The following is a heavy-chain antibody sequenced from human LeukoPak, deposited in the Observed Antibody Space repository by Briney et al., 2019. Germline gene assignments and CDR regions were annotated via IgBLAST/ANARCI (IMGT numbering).Heavy chain of an antibody. CDR3: ARDYDYPWGSYRYDAFDV. CDR2: INSDASTT. D-gene: IGHD3-16*02. CDR1: GFTFSNYW. Sequence: LRLSCAASGFTFSNYWMHWVRQAPGKELVWVSHINSDASTTTYADFVKGRFTISRDNAKNTLYLQMNSLGAEDTAVYYCARDYDYPWGSYRYDAFDVWGQGTVVTVSS. V-gene: IGHV3-74*01. J-gene: IGHJ3*01.